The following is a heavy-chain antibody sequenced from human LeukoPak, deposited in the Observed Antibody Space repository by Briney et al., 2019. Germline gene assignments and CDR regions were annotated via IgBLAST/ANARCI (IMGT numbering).Heavy chain of an antibody. CDR3: AKGSYYDSSGSFYFDY. CDR1: GFTFSNYA. Sequence: GGSLRLSCVASGFTFSNYAMSWVRQAPGKGLEWVSGISGSGGTTYYADSAKGRFTITRDNSKNTLYVQVNSLGTEDTAAYYCAKGSYYDSSGSFYFDYWGQGTLVTVSS. J-gene: IGHJ4*02. V-gene: IGHV3-23*01. D-gene: IGHD3-22*01. CDR2: ISGSGGTT.